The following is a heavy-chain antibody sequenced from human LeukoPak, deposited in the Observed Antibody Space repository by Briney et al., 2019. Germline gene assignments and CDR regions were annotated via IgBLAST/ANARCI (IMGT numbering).Heavy chain of an antibody. V-gene: IGHV1-69*04. Sequence: SVKVSCKASGGTFSSYAISWVRQAPGQGLEWMGRIIPIFGIANYAQMFQGRVTITADKSTSTAYMELSSLRSEDTAVYYCARGEMATPFDYWGQGTLVTVSS. J-gene: IGHJ4*02. CDR2: IIPIFGIA. CDR1: GGTFSSYA. D-gene: IGHD5-24*01. CDR3: ARGEMATPFDY.